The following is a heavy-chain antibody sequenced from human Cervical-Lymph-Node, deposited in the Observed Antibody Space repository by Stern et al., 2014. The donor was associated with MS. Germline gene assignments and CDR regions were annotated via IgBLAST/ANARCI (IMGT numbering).Heavy chain of an antibody. V-gene: IGHV3-33*01. J-gene: IGHJ4*02. D-gene: IGHD3-16*02. CDR1: GFTFINYG. CDR2: IWDGGSNK. Sequence: VQLVQSGGGVVQPGRSLRLSCAASGFTFINYGMHWVRQAPGKGLEWGAVIWDGGSNKYYADSVKGRLTISRDNFKNTLYLQMNPLRAEDTAVYFFARERNDALWGSDPHDYWGQGTLVTVSS. CDR3: ARERNDALWGSDPHDY.